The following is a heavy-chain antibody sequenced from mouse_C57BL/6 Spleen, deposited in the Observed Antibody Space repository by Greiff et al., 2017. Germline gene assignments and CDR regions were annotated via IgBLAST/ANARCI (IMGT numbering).Heavy chain of an antibody. CDR2: IDPSDSYT. CDR3: ARWTGRGYFDY. D-gene: IGHD4-1*01. Sequence: VQLQQPGAELVKPGASVKLSCKASGYTFTSYWMQWVKQRPGQGLEWIGEIDPSDSYTNYNQKFKGKATLTVDTSSSTAYMQLSSLTSEDSAVYYCARWTGRGYFDYWGQGTTLTVSS. J-gene: IGHJ2*01. CDR1: GYTFTSYW. V-gene: IGHV1-50*01.